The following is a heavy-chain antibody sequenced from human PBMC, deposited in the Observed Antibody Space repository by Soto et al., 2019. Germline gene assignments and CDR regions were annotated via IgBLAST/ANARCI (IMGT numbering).Heavy chain of an antibody. Sequence: ETLSLTCTVSGGSISNYYWTWIRQPPGKGLEWIGYIDYSGSTNRNPSVKSRVTISLDTSKNQFSLKMTSVTAADTAVYYCARGGRYYYSGMDVWGQGTTVTVSS. J-gene: IGHJ6*02. V-gene: IGHV4-59*01. CDR2: IDYSGST. CDR1: GGSISNYY. CDR3: ARGGRYYYSGMDV. D-gene: IGHD1-26*01.